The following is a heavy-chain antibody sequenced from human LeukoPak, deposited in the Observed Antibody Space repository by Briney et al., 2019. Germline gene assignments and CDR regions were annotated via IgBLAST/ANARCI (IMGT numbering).Heavy chain of an antibody. D-gene: IGHD2-15*01. CDR2: ISSSGNTI. J-gene: IGHJ4*02. V-gene: IGHV3-11*01. CDR1: GFTFSDYY. Sequence: GGSLRLSCVASGFTFSDYYMSWIRQAPGKGLEWVSYISSSGNTIYYADSVKGRFTISRDNAKNSLFLQVDSLRAEDTALYYCASRYCSGGNCYFDYWAREPWSPSPQ. CDR3: ASRYCSGGNCYFDY.